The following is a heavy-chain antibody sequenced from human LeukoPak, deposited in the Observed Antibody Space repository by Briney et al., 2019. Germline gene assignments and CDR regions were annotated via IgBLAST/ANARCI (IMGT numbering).Heavy chain of an antibody. CDR1: GFTFSSYG. V-gene: IGHV3-30*02. CDR2: IREDGSNK. J-gene: IGHJ4*02. CDR3: AKDLDYGVGFDY. Sequence: GGSLRLSFSASGFTFSSYGMHWVRQAPGKGLEWVAFIREDGSNKYYAASVKGRFTISRDNSKNTLYLQMNSLRAEDTAVYYCAKDLDYGVGFDYWGQGTLVTVSS. D-gene: IGHD4-17*01.